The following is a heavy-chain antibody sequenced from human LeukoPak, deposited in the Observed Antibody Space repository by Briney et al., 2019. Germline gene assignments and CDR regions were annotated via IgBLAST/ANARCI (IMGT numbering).Heavy chain of an antibody. CDR2: IYTSGST. J-gene: IGHJ4*02. Sequence: SQTLSLTCAVSGGSISSGGYYWSWIRQPAGKGLEWIGRIYTSGSTNYNPSLKSRVTISVDTSKNQFSLKLSSVTAADTAVYYCARACQYCSSTSYDYWGQGTLVTVSS. CDR1: GGSISSGGYY. D-gene: IGHD2-2*01. CDR3: ARACQYCSSTSYDY. V-gene: IGHV4-61*02.